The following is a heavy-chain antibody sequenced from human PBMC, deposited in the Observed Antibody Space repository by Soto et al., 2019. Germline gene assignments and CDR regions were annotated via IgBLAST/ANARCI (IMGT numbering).Heavy chain of an antibody. CDR3: AKAHHASGWYFDY. V-gene: IGHV3-9*01. Sequence: GGSLRLSCAASGFTFDDYAMHWVRQAPGKGLEWVSGISWNSGSIGYADSVKGRFTISRDNAKNSLYLQMNSLRAEDTALYYCAKAHHASGWYFDYWGQGTLVTVSS. J-gene: IGHJ4*02. D-gene: IGHD6-19*01. CDR2: ISWNSGSI. CDR1: GFTFDDYA.